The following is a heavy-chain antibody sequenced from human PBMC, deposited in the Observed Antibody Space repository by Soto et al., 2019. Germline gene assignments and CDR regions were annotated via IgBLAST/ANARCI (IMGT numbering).Heavy chain of an antibody. J-gene: IGHJ5*02. CDR1: GFTFDDYT. D-gene: IGHD3-10*01. CDR2: ISWDGGST. CDR3: AKDMHSGSYYSSWFDP. Sequence: GSLRLSCAASGFTFDDYTIHWVRQAPGKGLEWVSLISWDGGSTYYADSVKGRFTISRDNSKNSLYLQMNSLRTEDTALYYCAKDMHSGSYYSSWFDPWGQGTLVTVSS. V-gene: IGHV3-43*01.